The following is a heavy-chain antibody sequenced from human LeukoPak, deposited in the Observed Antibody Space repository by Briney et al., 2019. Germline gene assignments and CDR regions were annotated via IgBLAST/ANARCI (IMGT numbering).Heavy chain of an antibody. V-gene: IGHV4-30-4*08. CDR1: GGSISSGDYY. CDR2: IYYSGST. D-gene: IGHD6-13*01. Sequence: PSLTLSLTCTVSGGSISSGDYYWSWIRQPPRKGLECIGYIYYSGSTYYNPSLKSRVTISVDTSKNQFSLKLSSVTAADTAVYYCARVRSSRPVGPWGQGTLVTVSS. J-gene: IGHJ5*02. CDR3: ARVRSSRPVGP.